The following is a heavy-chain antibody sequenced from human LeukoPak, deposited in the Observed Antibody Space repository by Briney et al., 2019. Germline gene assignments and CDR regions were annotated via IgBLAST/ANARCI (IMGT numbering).Heavy chain of an antibody. CDR1: GGSISSYY. J-gene: IGHJ5*02. V-gene: IGHV4-59*01. D-gene: IGHD1-1*01. CDR3: ARHGTSGTNLNWFDP. CDR2: LFYSGST. Sequence: SETLSLTCTVSGGSISSYYRSWIRQPPGKGLEWIAYLFYSGSTDYNPSLESRVTISVDTSKNQFSLKLRSVTAADTAVYYCARHGTSGTNLNWFDPWGQGTLVTVSS.